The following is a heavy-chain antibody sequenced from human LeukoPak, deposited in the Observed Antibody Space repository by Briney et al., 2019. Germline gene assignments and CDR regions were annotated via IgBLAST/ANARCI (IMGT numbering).Heavy chain of an antibody. J-gene: IGHJ3*01. V-gene: IGHV3-11*04. D-gene: IGHD1-1*01. Sequence: PGGSLRLSCVGSGFSLSDHYTGWIRQGPGQGLEWVAYLGLTDTTVYYADSARGRFTVSRDKAHNSFHLHMDRLTVEDTAVYYCAREGFTGASLRAFDVWGQATMVTVSS. CDR2: LGLTDTTV. CDR3: AREGFTGASLRAFDV. CDR1: GFSLSDHY.